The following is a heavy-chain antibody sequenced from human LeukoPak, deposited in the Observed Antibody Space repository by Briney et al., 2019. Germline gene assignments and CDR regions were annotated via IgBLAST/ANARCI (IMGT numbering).Heavy chain of an antibody. CDR1: GFTFSRYG. CDR2: IIDSTGYT. V-gene: IGHV3-21*01. J-gene: IGHJ4*02. CDR3: ARDHPRSWEYDQ. Sequence: GGSLRLSCVASGFTFSRYGMNWVRQAPGKGPEWVSSIIDSTGYTYYADSVKGRFTISRDNAKNSLYLQMNSLRAEDTAVYYCARDHPRSWEYDQWGQGTLVTVSS. D-gene: IGHD1-26*01.